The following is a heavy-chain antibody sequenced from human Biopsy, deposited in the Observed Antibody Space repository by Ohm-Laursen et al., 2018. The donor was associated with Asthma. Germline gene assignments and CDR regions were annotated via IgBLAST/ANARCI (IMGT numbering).Heavy chain of an antibody. CDR3: ARKAGSCISRTCYSLDF. CDR1: GGTFNTYV. V-gene: IGHV1-69*01. D-gene: IGHD2-2*01. CDR2: VNSVFGTS. J-gene: IGHJ4*02. Sequence: SSVKASCKLLGGTFNTYVIGWVRQAPGQGLVWLGGVNSVFGTSTFPQKFQDRVTITADDSTSTVYMELSSLRSEDTAVYYCARKAGSCISRTCYSLDFWGQGTLVTVSS.